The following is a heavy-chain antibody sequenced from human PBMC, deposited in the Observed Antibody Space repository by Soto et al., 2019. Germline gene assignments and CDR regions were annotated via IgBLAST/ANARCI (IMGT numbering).Heavy chain of an antibody. CDR2: IIPIFGTA. Sequence: ASVKVSCKASGGTFSSYAISWVRQAPGQGLEWMGGIIPIFGTANYAQKFQGRVTITADKSTSTAYMELSSLRSEDTAVYYCALGDISKFLDVWGNGTTVNVSS. CDR1: GGTFSSYA. D-gene: IGHD3-9*01. V-gene: IGHV1-69*06. CDR3: ALGDISKFLDV. J-gene: IGHJ6*03.